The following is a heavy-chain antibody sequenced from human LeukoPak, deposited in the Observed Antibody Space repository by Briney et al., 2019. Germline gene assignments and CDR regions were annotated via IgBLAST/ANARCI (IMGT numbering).Heavy chain of an antibody. CDR2: ISYDGSNK. V-gene: IGHV3-30*18. CDR1: GFTFSSYG. Sequence: GGSLRLSCAASGFTFSSYGMHWVRQAPGKGLEWVAVISYDGSNKYYADSVKGRFTISRDNSKNTLYLQMNSLRAEDTAVYYCAKDHTGWPYDDWCQGTLVTVSS. J-gene: IGHJ4*02. CDR3: AKDHTGWPYDD. D-gene: IGHD5-24*01.